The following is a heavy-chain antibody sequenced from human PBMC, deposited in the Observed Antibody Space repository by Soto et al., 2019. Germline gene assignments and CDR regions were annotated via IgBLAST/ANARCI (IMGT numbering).Heavy chain of an antibody. CDR3: AIRTWGMDV. CDR2: IFHNGNT. D-gene: IGHD2-8*01. CDR1: SGSITSSNW. V-gene: IGHV4-4*02. J-gene: IGHJ6*02. Sequence: QVQLQESGPGLVKPSGTLSLTCAVSSGSITSSNWWSWVRQPPGKGLEWIGEIFHNGNTYYNPSLKSRVTISVDTSKNQFSVNLRSVTPADTAVYYCAIRTWGMDVWGQGTTVTVSS.